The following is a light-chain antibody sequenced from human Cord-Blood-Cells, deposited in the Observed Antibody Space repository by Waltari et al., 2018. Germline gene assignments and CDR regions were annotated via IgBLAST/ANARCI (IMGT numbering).Light chain of an antibody. CDR3: CSYAGSSTFYV. Sequence: QSALTQPASVSGSPGQSITISCTGTSSDVGSYYLVSWYQQHPGKAPKLMIYEVSKRPSGVSNRFSGSKSGNTASLTISGLQAEDEADYYCCSYAGSSTFYVFGTGTKVTVL. CDR1: SSDVGSYYL. V-gene: IGLV2-23*02. CDR2: EVS. J-gene: IGLJ1*01.